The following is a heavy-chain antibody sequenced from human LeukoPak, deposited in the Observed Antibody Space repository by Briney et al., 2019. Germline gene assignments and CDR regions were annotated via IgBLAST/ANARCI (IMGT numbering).Heavy chain of an antibody. CDR3: ARVQRRGGWYLDY. CDR2: INPNSGGT. J-gene: IGHJ4*02. Sequence: ASVKVSCKAVGYTLTDYFIHWVRQAPGQGLEWMGWINPNSGGTNYAQKFQGRVTMTRDTSISTAYMELSRLRSDDTAVYYCARVQRRGGWYLDYWGQGTLVTVSS. D-gene: IGHD6-19*01. CDR1: GYTLTDYF. V-gene: IGHV1-2*02.